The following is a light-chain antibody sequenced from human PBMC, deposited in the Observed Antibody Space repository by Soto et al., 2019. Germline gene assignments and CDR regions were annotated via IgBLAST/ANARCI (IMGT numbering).Light chain of an antibody. Sequence: QSVLTQPPSVSGAPGQGVSISCTGSSSNFGAGYDVHWYQQVPGTAPRLLIYGNTIRPSGVTDRFSGSKSGTTASLAINGIQAEDEADYYCQSYDSSLSGSVFGGGTKVTVL. CDR2: GNT. V-gene: IGLV1-40*01. J-gene: IGLJ2*01. CDR1: SSNFGAGYD. CDR3: QSYDSSLSGSV.